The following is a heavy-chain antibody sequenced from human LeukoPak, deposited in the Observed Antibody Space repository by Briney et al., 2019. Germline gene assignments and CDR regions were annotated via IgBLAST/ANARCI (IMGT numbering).Heavy chain of an antibody. V-gene: IGHV3-23*01. J-gene: IGHJ4*02. CDR1: GFTFSSYA. CDR2: INGGGANT. CDR3: ARASGYCSGGSCFDFDY. Sequence: GGSLRLSCAASGFTFSSYAMNWVRQAPGKGLEWVSAINGGGANTYYADSVKGRFTISRDNSKNTLYLQMNSLRAEDTAVYYCARASGYCSGGSCFDFDYWGQGTLVTVSS. D-gene: IGHD2-15*01.